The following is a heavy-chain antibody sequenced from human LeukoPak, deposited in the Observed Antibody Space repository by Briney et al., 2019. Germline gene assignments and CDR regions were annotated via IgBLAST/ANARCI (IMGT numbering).Heavy chain of an antibody. V-gene: IGHV4-4*02. CDR3: AREFGEQYYYYMDV. CDR2: IYHSGST. CDR1: GGSISSSNW. Sequence: SETLSLTCAVSGGSISSSNWWSWVRQPPGKGLEWIGEIYHSGSTNYNPSLKSRVTISVDTSKNQFSLKLSSVTAADTAVYYSAREFGEQYYYYMDVWGKGTTVTVSS. D-gene: IGHD3-10*01. J-gene: IGHJ6*03.